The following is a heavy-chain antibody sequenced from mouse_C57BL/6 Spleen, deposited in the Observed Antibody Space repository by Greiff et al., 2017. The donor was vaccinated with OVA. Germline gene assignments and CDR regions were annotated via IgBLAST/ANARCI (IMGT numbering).Heavy chain of an antibody. D-gene: IGHD1-1*01. V-gene: IGHV1-52*01. J-gene: IGHJ2*01. Sequence: QVQLQQPGAELVRPGSSVKLSCKASGYTFTSYWMHWVKQRPIQGLEWIGNIDPSDSETKYNQKWKDKATLTVVSTSSTAYMQLNSLTSEDSAVYYCASSLITTVFAPDYWGQGTTLTVSA. CDR2: IDPSDSET. CDR1: GYTFTSYW. CDR3: ASSLITTVFAPDY.